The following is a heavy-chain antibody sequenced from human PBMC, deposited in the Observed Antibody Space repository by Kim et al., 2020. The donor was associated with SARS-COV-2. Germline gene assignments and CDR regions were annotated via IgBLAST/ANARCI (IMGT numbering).Heavy chain of an antibody. J-gene: IGHJ4*02. V-gene: IGHV3-30*07. Sequence: VKGRFTISRDNSKNTLYLQMNSLRAEDTAVYYCARDGYCSGGSCYWDFDYWGQGTLVTVSS. CDR3: ARDGYCSGGSCYWDFDY. D-gene: IGHD2-15*01.